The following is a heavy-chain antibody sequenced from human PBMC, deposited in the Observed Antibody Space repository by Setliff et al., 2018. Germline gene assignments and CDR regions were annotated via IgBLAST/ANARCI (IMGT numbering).Heavy chain of an antibody. J-gene: IGHJ4*02. CDR3: ARAGDAAAGRKGVFEY. V-gene: IGHV1-18*01. Sequence: ASVKVSCKASGYTFRQSIVSWVRQAPGQGLEWLGWIGVYSGNTYSAQRFQGRVSLTTDESTNTAYLELSRLRSEDTAIYYCARAGDAAAGRKGVFEYWGQGTLVTVSS. CDR2: IGVYSGNT. D-gene: IGHD6-13*01. CDR1: GYTFRQSI.